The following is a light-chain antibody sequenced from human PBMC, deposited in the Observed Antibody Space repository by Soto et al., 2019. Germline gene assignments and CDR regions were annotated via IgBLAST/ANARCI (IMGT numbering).Light chain of an antibody. Sequence: ETVMTQSPGTLSLSPGERATLSCRASQSVSSGYLAWYQQKPGQAPSLLIFGASNRATGIPDRFTGSGSGTDFTLTISRREPEDFAVYYCQQYGISQNTFGQGTKLEIK. J-gene: IGKJ2*01. CDR3: QQYGISQNT. CDR1: QSVSSGY. V-gene: IGKV3-20*01. CDR2: GAS.